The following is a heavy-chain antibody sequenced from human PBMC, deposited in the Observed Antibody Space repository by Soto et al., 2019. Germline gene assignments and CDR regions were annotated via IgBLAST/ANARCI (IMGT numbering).Heavy chain of an antibody. CDR1: GGSISSSSYY. J-gene: IGHJ4*02. CDR2: IYYSGIT. Sequence: SETLSLTCTVSGGSISSSSYYWGWIRQPPGKGLEWIGSIYYSGITYYNPSLKSRVTISVDTSKNQFSLKLTSVTAADTAVYYCAGQYSGPYMPTLLGYLGRGNLLTLSS. CDR3: AGQYSGPYMPTLLGY. V-gene: IGHV4-39*01. D-gene: IGHD1-26*01.